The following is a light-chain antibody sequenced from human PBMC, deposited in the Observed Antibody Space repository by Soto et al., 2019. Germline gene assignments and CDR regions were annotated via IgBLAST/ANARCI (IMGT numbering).Light chain of an antibody. Sequence: EIVMAQSPATLSVSPGDRATLSCRASQSCSSNLAWYQQKPGQAPRLLIYGASTRATGIPARFSGSGFGTEFTLTISSLQSEDFAVYYCQQYNNWPWTFGQGTKVDIK. CDR1: QSCSSN. J-gene: IGKJ1*01. CDR2: GAS. CDR3: QQYNNWPWT. V-gene: IGKV3-15*01.